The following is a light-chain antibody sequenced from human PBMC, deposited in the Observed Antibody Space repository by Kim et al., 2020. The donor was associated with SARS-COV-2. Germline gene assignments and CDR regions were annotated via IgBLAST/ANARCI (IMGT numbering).Light chain of an antibody. CDR2: GAS. Sequence: PGERSTLSCRCSPGGGNYIAWYQQRPGQPPRLLIYGASYRAAGIPARFSGSGSGTDFARTISSLEPEDFVVYYCRQRNNNWSPVTFGQGTRLEIK. CDR3: RQRNNNWSPVT. V-gene: IGKV3-11*01. J-gene: IGKJ5*01. CDR1: PGGGNY.